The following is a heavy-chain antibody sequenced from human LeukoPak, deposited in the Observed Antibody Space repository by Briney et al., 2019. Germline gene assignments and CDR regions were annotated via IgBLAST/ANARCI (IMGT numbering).Heavy chain of an antibody. CDR2: IIPIFGTA. Sequence: ASVKVSCTASGGTFSSYAISWVRQAPGQGLEWMGGIIPIFGTANYAQKFQGRVTITADESTSTAYMELSSLRSEDTAVYYCARDRDYYDSSGPYYFDYWGQGTLVTVSS. V-gene: IGHV1-69*13. CDR1: GGTFSSYA. CDR3: ARDRDYYDSSGPYYFDY. J-gene: IGHJ4*02. D-gene: IGHD3-22*01.